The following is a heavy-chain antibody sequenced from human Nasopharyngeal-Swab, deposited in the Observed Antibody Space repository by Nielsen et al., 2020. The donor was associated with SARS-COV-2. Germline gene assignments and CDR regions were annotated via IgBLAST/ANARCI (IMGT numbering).Heavy chain of an antibody. CDR2: VSYSGRT. V-gene: IGHV4-59*12. CDR1: GASISSDY. D-gene: IGHD4-17*01. Sequence: SETLSLTCAVSGASISSDYWGWIRQPPGKGLEWIGCVSYSGRTDYNPSLKSRVTISIDTPKKHFSLVLSSLTAADTALYYCTRGSLRTATDCWGQGTLVTVSS. CDR3: TRGSLRTATDC. J-gene: IGHJ4*02.